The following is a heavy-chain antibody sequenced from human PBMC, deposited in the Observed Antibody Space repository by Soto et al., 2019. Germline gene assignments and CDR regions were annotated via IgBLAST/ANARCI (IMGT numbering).Heavy chain of an antibody. CDR1: GGSIRSYY. D-gene: IGHD3-22*01. CDR3: ARGSHSSGYYLPFDY. V-gene: IGHV4-4*07. J-gene: IGHJ4*02. CDR2: IYTSGST. Sequence: SEPLSLTYTVSGGSIRSYYWSWIRQPAGKGLEWIGRIYTSGSTNYNPSLKSRVTMSVDTSKNQFSLKLSSVTAADTAVYYCARGSHSSGYYLPFDYWGQGTLVTVSS.